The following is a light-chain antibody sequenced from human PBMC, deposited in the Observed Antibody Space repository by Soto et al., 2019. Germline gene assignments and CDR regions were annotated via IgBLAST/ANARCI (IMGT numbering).Light chain of an antibody. CDR3: KQYNSYSRT. V-gene: IGKV1-5*01. CDR1: QSISSW. CDR2: DAS. Sequence: DIQITQSPSTLSASLGHRVTITFRSSQSISSWLAWYQQKPGKAPKLLIYDASSLESGVPSRFSGSGSGTEFTLTISSLQTDDFATYYCKQYNSYSRTFGQGTKVDIK. J-gene: IGKJ1*01.